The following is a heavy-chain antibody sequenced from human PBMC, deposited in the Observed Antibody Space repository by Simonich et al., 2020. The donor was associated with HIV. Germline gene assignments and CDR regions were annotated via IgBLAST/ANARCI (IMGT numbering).Heavy chain of an antibody. Sequence: QVQLQESGPGLVKPSETLSLTCAVSGYSISSGYYWSCIRQPAGQGLEWIGHIYTTESPNYNPSRKSRGTISVDKSKNQFSLKRSAVTAADTAMYYCARCIAVAGIHGGYYFDYWGQGTLVTVSS. CDR3: ARCIAVAGIHGGYYFDY. V-gene: IGHV4-4*07. CDR2: IYTTESP. J-gene: IGHJ4*02. D-gene: IGHD6-19*01. CDR1: GYSISSGYY.